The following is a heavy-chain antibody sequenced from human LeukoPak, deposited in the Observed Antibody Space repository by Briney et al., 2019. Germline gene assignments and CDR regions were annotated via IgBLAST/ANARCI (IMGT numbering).Heavy chain of an antibody. CDR3: ARYSGNPWAFDY. J-gene: IGHJ4*02. CDR1: GGSISGYY. CDR2: IYYSGST. D-gene: IGHD4-23*01. V-gene: IGHV4-59*04. Sequence: SETLSLTCSVSGGSISGYYWSWIRQPPGQGLEWFGNIYYSGSTFYNPSLKSRVTISVDTPKNQFSLRLSSVTAADTAIYYCARYSGNPWAFDYWGQGTLVTVSS.